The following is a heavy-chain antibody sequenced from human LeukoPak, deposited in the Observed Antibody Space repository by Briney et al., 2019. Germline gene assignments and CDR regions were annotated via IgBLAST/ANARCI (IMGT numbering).Heavy chain of an antibody. CDR2: INTNTGNP. D-gene: IGHD5-18*01. CDR3: AREAYSSAYYFDY. V-gene: IGHV7-4-1*02. Sequence: ASVKVSCKASGYTFTSYAMNWVRQAPGQGLEWMGWINTNTGNPSYARGFTGRFVFSLGTSVSTAYLQISSLKAEDTAVYYCAREAYSSAYYFDYWGQGTLVTVSS. J-gene: IGHJ4*02. CDR1: GYTFTSYA.